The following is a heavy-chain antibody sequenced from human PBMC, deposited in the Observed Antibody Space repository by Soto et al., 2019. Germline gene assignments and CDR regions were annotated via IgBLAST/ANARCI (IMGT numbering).Heavy chain of an antibody. CDR2: IHNSGST. V-gene: IGHV4-31*03. J-gene: IGHJ4*02. CDR1: GASVSGDGSY. Sequence: QVQLQESGPGLVKPSQTLSLTCLVSGASVSGDGSYCSWIRQHPGKGLEFIGYIHNSGSTYSNPSLENRVARSIDTSKNQFSLGLSSVTAADSAVYFCARDLGSEQWFFDNWGQGILVTVSS. D-gene: IGHD6-19*01. CDR3: ARDLGSEQWFFDN.